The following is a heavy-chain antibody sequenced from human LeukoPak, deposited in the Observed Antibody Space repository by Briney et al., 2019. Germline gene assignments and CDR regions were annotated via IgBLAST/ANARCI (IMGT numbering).Heavy chain of an antibody. V-gene: IGHV4-4*07. Sequence: PSETLSLTCTVSGGSISSYYWSWIRQPAGKGLEWIGRIHTSGSTNYNPSLKSRVTMSVDTCKNQFSLKLSSVTAADTAVYYCARDGPYYDFWSGYSYYYGMDVWGQGTTVTVSS. D-gene: IGHD3-3*01. CDR2: IHTSGST. J-gene: IGHJ6*02. CDR3: ARDGPYYDFWSGYSYYYGMDV. CDR1: GGSISSYY.